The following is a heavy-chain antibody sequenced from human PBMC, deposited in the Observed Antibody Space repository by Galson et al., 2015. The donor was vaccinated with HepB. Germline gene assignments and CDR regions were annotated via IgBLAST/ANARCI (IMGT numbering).Heavy chain of an antibody. V-gene: IGHV3-30*04. D-gene: IGHD6-19*01. CDR1: GFTFSSYA. Sequence: SLRLSCAASGFTFSSYAMHWVRRAPGKGLEWVAVISYDGRNKYYVDSVKGRFTISRDNSKNTLYLQVNSLRAEDTAVYYCARDKLETVAGTGYFQHWGQGTLVTVSS. CDR3: ARDKLETVAGTGYFQH. J-gene: IGHJ1*01. CDR2: ISYDGRNK.